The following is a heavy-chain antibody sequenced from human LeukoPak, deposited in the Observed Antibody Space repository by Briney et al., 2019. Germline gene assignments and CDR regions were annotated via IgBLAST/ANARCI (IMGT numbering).Heavy chain of an antibody. D-gene: IGHD5-18*01. CDR3: VRDSRYTMDV. V-gene: IGHV3-74*01. CDR2: INSDGSWT. Sequence: GGSLRLSCAASGNYWMHWVRQAPGKGLVWVSHINSDGSWTSYADSVKGRFTISKDNAKNTVYLQMNSLRAEDTAVYYCVRDSRYTMDVWGQGTTVTVPS. J-gene: IGHJ6*02. CDR1: GNYW.